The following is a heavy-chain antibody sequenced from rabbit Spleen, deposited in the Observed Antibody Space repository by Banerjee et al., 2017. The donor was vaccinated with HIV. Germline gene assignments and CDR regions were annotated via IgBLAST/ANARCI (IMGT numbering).Heavy chain of an antibody. D-gene: IGHD6-1*01. CDR1: GFSFSNSYW. J-gene: IGHJ4*01. Sequence: QEQLEESGGDLVKPEGSLTLTCTASGFSFSNSYWPCWVRQAPGKGLEWIGCIYTGSGSAYYASWAKGRFTVSKTSSTTVTLQMTSLTAADSATYFCARHIYGGDGYIFNLWGPGTLVTVS. V-gene: IGHV1S45*01. CDR3: ARHIYGGDGYIFNL. CDR2: IYTGSGSA.